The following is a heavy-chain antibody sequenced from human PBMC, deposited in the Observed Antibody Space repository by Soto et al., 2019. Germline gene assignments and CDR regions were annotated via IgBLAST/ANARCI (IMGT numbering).Heavy chain of an antibody. J-gene: IGHJ5*02. CDR1: GLTFSNYG. D-gene: IGHD6-13*01. CDR2: ISYDGSNK. V-gene: IGHV3-30*18. Sequence: PGWSLRLSCAASGLTFSNYGMHWVRQAPGKGLEWVAIISYDGSNKYYADSVKGRLTVSRDNSKNTLYLQMNSLRVEDTAVYYCAKDSGFWQQLRWFDPWGQGILVTVSS. CDR3: AKDSGFWQQLRWFDP.